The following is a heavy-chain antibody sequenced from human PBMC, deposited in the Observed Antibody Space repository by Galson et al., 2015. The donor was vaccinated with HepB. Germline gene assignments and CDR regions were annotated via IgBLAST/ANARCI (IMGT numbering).Heavy chain of an antibody. D-gene: IGHD3-10*01. V-gene: IGHV1-18*01. CDR3: ARAYGANFDY. CDR1: GYTFTSNG. CDR2: ISGYSGDT. J-gene: IGHJ4*02. Sequence: SVKVSCKASGYTFTSNGISWVRQAPGQGLEWMGWISGYSGDTHYAQNLQGRVTMTTDTSTNTAYMELRSLRSDDTAVYYCARAYGANFDYWGQGTLVTVSS.